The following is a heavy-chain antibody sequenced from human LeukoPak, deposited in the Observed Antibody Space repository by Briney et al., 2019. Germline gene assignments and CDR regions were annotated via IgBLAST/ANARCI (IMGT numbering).Heavy chain of an antibody. CDR3: ARGIAVAGTSHFDY. V-gene: IGHV4-38-2*02. CDR1: GYSISSGYY. D-gene: IGHD6-19*01. CDR2: IYHSGST. Sequence: SETLSLTCTVSGYSISSGYYWGWIRQPPGKGLEWIGSIYHSGSTYYNPSLKSRVTISVDTSKNQFSLKLSSVTAADTAVYYCARGIAVAGTSHFDYWGQGTLVTVSS. J-gene: IGHJ4*02.